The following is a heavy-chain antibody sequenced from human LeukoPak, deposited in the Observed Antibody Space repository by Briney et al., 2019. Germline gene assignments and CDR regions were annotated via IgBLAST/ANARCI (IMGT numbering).Heavy chain of an antibody. Sequence: GGSLRLSCAASGFTLSNYAMSWVRQAPGKGLEWVSTISDSAGSPYYADSVKGRVTISRDSSKNTLSLQMNSLRAEDTAVYYCAKDYSSGWYDYWGQGTLVTVSS. J-gene: IGHJ4*02. V-gene: IGHV3-23*01. CDR3: AKDYSSGWYDY. CDR2: ISDSAGSP. CDR1: GFTLSNYA. D-gene: IGHD6-19*01.